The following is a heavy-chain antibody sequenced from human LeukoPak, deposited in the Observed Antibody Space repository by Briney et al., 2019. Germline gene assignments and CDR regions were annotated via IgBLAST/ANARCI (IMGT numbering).Heavy chain of an antibody. D-gene: IGHD1-26*01. CDR1: AYTFTGYY. CDR2: INPNSGGT. J-gene: IGHJ4*02. V-gene: IGHV1-2*02. CDR3: ASHRSSGRKAYDEY. Sequence: SVTVSCKSSAYTFTGYYMHWVRQAPAQGLEWMGWINPNSGGTNYAQKFQGRVTMTRDTSISTAYMELSRLRSDDTAVYYCASHRSSGRKAYDEYWGQGTLVTVSS.